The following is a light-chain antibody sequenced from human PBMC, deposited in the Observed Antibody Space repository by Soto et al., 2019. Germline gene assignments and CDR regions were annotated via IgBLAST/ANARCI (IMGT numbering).Light chain of an antibody. Sequence: EIELTQSPGSLSLYQEERATLSCRASQSVSSSYLAWYQQKPGQAPRLLIYGTSSRATGIPDKFSGSGSGTDFTLTINRLEPEDSAVYYCQRDGRSLYTFGQGTRLEIK. J-gene: IGKJ5*01. CDR3: QRDGRSLYT. V-gene: IGKV3-20*01. CDR2: GTS. CDR1: QSVSSSY.